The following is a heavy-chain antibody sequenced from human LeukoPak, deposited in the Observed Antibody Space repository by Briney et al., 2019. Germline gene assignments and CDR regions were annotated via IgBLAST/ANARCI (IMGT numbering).Heavy chain of an antibody. CDR2: INPKTGGT. CDR1: GYSFIDSY. J-gene: IGHJ4*02. V-gene: IGHV1-2*02. D-gene: IGHD3-16*02. CDR3: GSEATAIGGVIVRVAY. Sequence: ASVKVSCKTSGYSFIDSYMQWVRQAPGQGLEWMGWINPKTGGTKYAQTFQGRVTMTRDTSIRTTYMELSSLRSDDTAIYYCGSEATAIGGVIVRVAYWGQGTLVSVSS.